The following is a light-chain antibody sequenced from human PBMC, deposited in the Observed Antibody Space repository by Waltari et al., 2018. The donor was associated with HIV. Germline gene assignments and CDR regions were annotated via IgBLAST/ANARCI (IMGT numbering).Light chain of an antibody. Sequence: DIQMTQSPSSLYASVGDRFTITCRASQSISSYLNWYQQKPGKAPKLLIYAASSLQSGVPSRFSGSGSGTDFTLTISSLQPEDFATYYCQQSYSTPWTFGQGTKVEIK. V-gene: IGKV1-39*01. J-gene: IGKJ1*01. CDR3: QQSYSTPWT. CDR2: AAS. CDR1: QSISSY.